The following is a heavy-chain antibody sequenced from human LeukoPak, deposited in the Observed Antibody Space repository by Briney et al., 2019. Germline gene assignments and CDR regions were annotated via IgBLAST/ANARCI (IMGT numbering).Heavy chain of an antibody. D-gene: IGHD5-12*01. V-gene: IGHV3-30*02. Sequence: PGGSLRLSCAASGFTFSSYGMHWVRQAPGKGLEWVAFIRNDGSNKYYADSVKGRFTISRDNSKNTLYLQMNSLRAEDTAVYYCAKDLKNGDIVATEAGGRVWSWGQGTLATVSS. CDR3: AKDLKNGDIVATEAGGRVWS. CDR1: GFTFSSYG. CDR2: IRNDGSNK. J-gene: IGHJ4*02.